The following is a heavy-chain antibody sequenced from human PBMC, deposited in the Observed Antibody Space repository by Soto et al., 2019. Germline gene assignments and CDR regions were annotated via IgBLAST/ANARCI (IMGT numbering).Heavy chain of an antibody. CDR1: GGSFSGYY. CDR2: INDRGSI. D-gene: IGHD3-9*01. Sequence: QVQLQQWGAGPLRPLETLSLTCGVSGGSFSGYYWAWIRHSPGKGLEWIGEINDRGSINYNPSVKSRVSSSVDTSKNHYSLNLRSVTAADTAVYYCARESHDILTGPPWVWYFDLWGRGTLVTVSS. CDR3: ARESHDILTGPPWVWYFDL. V-gene: IGHV4-34*01. J-gene: IGHJ2*01.